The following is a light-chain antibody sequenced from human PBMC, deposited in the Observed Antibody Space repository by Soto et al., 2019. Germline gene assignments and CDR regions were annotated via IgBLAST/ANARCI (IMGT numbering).Light chain of an antibody. Sequence: QSVLTQPASVSGSPGQSITISCTGSSGDVGGYNYVSWYQQHPGKAPKLVIYEVTNRPSGVSNRFSGSKSGNTASLTISGLQAEDEADYYCSSYTVSSTLYVFGTATKLTVL. CDR1: SGDVGGYNY. J-gene: IGLJ1*01. CDR2: EVT. V-gene: IGLV2-14*01. CDR3: SSYTVSSTLYV.